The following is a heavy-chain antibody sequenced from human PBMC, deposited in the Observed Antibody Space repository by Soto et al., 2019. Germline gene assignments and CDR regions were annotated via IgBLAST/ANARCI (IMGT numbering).Heavy chain of an antibody. V-gene: IGHV4-59*01. Sequence: SETLSLTCTVSGGSISSYYWSWIRQPPGKGLEWIGYTYYSGSTNYNPSLKSRVTISVDTSKNQFSLKLSSVTAADTAVYYCARDRMFDYWGQGTLVTVSS. CDR2: TYYSGST. CDR1: GGSISSYY. CDR3: ARDRMFDY. J-gene: IGHJ4*02.